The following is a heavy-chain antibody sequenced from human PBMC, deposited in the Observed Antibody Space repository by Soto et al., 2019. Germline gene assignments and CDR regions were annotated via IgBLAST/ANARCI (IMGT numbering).Heavy chain of an antibody. CDR1: GFTFSSYA. CDR3: AKVPGGDYGGYY. J-gene: IGHJ4*02. CDR2: ISGSDGST. Sequence: GGSLRLSCAASGFTFSSYAMSWVRQAPGKGLEWVSAISGSDGSTYYADSVKGRFTISRDNSKNTLYLQMNSLRAEDTAVYYCAKVPGGDYGGYYWGQGTLVTVSS. D-gene: IGHD4-17*01. V-gene: IGHV3-23*01.